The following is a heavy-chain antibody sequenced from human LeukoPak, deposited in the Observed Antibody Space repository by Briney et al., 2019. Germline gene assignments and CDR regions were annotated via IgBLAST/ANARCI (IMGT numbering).Heavy chain of an antibody. D-gene: IGHD2-8*02. CDR1: GGSVSSYY. CDR3: ARHAGGAGGWFDP. V-gene: IGHV4-59*08. CDR2: IYYSGST. Sequence: SETLSLTCTVSGGSVSSYYWSWIRQPPGKGLEWIGYIYYSGSTNYNPSLKSRVTISVDTSKNQFSLKLSSVTAADTAVYYCARHAGGAGGWFDPWGQGTLVTVSS. J-gene: IGHJ5*02.